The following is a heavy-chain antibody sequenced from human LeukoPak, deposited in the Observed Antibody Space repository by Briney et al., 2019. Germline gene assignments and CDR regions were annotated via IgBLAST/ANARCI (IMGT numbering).Heavy chain of an antibody. J-gene: IGHJ5*02. V-gene: IGHV4-34*01. CDR3: ARVWVCSGGSCYFFGWFDP. D-gene: IGHD2-15*01. Sequence: ETLSLTCAVYGGSFSGYYWSWIRQPPGKGLEWIGEINHSGSTNYNPSLKSRVTISVDTSKNQFSLKLSSVTAADTAVYYCARVWVCSGGSCYFFGWFDPWGQGTLVTVSS. CDR1: GGSFSGYY. CDR2: INHSGST.